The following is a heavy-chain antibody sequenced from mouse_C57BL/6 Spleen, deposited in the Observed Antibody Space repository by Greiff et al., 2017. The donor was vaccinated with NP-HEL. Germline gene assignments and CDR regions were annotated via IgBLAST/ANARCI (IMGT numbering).Heavy chain of an antibody. Sequence: QVQLQQSGAELVKPGASVKMSCKASGYTFTSYWITWVKQRPGQGLEWIGDIYPGSGSTNYNEKFKSKATLTVDTSSSTAYMQLSSLTSEDSSVYYCARERLLRGCDYWGQGTTLTVSS. D-gene: IGHD1-1*01. V-gene: IGHV1-55*01. CDR3: ARERLLRGCDY. CDR2: IYPGSGST. J-gene: IGHJ2*01. CDR1: GYTFTSYW.